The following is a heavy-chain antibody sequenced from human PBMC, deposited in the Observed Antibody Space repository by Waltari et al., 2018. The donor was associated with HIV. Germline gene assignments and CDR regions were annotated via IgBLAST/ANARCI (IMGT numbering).Heavy chain of an antibody. Sequence: QVQLVESGGGVVQPGRSLRLSCAASGFTFNPYAMHWVRQAPGKGLERVAVISWDGSNKHYADSVKGRCTISRDNSMNSLYLQMSSLRAEDTAVYYCGREGDYYDSSPFDYWGQGTLVTFSS. CDR1: GFTFNPYA. D-gene: IGHD3-22*01. CDR2: ISWDGSNK. V-gene: IGHV3-30-3*01. J-gene: IGHJ4*02. CDR3: GREGDYYDSSPFDY.